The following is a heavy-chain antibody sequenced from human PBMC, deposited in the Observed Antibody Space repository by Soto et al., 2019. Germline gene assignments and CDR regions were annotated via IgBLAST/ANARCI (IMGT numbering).Heavy chain of an antibody. Sequence: QVQLVESGGGLVKPGGSLRLSCAASGFTFSDYYMSWIRQAPGKGLEWVSYISSSSSYTNYADSVKGRFTISRDNAKNSLYLQMNSPRAEDTAVYYCARDRGLNWFDPWGQGTLVTVSS. CDR1: GFTFSDYY. J-gene: IGHJ5*02. D-gene: IGHD2-21*01. V-gene: IGHV3-11*06. CDR3: ARDRGLNWFDP. CDR2: ISSSSSYT.